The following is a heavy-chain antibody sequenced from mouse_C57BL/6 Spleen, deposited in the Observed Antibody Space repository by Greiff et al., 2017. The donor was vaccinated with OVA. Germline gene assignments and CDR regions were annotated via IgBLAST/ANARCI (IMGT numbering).Heavy chain of an antibody. CDR2: ISSGGSYT. J-gene: IGHJ2*01. D-gene: IGHD1-1*01. V-gene: IGHV5-6*01. CDR3: ARQGYYGSSSFDY. Sequence: EVHLVESGGDLVKPGGSLKLSCAASGFTFSSYGMSWVRQTPDKRLEWVATISSGGSYTYYPDSVKGRFTISRDNAKNTLYLQMSSLKSEDTAMYYCARQGYYGSSSFDYWGQGTTLTVSS. CDR1: GFTFSSYG.